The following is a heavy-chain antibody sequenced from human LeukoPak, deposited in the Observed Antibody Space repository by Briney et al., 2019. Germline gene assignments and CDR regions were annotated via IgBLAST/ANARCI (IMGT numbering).Heavy chain of an antibody. D-gene: IGHD3-22*01. V-gene: IGHV4-30-2*01. CDR3: ARARLLYYDSSGYYFGGFDY. CDR1: GGSISSGGYS. CDR2: IYHSGST. J-gene: IGHJ4*02. Sequence: PSETLSLTCAVSGGSISSGGYSWRWIRQPPGKGLEWIGYIYHSGSTYYNPSLKSRVTISVDRSKIQFSLKLSSVTAADTAVYYCARARLLYYDSSGYYFGGFDYWGQGTLVTVSS.